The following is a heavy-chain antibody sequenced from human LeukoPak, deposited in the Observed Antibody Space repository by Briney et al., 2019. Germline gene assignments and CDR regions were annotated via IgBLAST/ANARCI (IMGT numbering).Heavy chain of an antibody. CDR3: ARILAADEGADY. CDR1: GFTFSGYW. CDR2: VNQDGDNK. Sequence: GGSLRLSCAASGFTFSGYWMTWVRQAPGKGLEWVANVNQDGDNKRYVESVKGRFTISRDNAKNSLYLQMNNLRAEDTAVYYCARILAADEGADYWGQGTLVTVSS. V-gene: IGHV3-7*01. J-gene: IGHJ4*02. D-gene: IGHD6-13*01.